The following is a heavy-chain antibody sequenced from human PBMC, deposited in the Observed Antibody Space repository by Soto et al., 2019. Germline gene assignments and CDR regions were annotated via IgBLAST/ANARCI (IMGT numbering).Heavy chain of an antibody. Sequence: QVQLQESGPGLVKPSQTLSLTCTVSGGSISSGGYYWSWIRQHPGKGLEWIGYIYYSGSTYYNPSLKSRVTISVATSKNQFSLKLSSVTAADTAVYYCARLRSSYYYGSGSLNAFDIWGQGTMVTVSS. V-gene: IGHV4-31*03. D-gene: IGHD3-10*01. CDR2: IYYSGST. CDR3: ARLRSSYYYGSGSLNAFDI. J-gene: IGHJ3*02. CDR1: GGSISSGGYY.